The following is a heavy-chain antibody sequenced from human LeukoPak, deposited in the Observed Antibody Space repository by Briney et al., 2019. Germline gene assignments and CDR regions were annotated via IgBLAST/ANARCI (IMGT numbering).Heavy chain of an antibody. J-gene: IGHJ5*02. CDR2: IYHSGTT. V-gene: IGHV4-38-2*01. CDR1: GYSISSGYY. CDR3: ARFESTSGRGFDP. Sequence: SETLSLTCAVSGYSISSGYYWGWTRQPPGKGLEWIGTIYHSGTTYYNPSLKSRVAISLDTSKNQFSLNLRSVTAADTAVYYCARFESTSGRGFDPWGQGTLVTVSS. D-gene: IGHD2-2*01.